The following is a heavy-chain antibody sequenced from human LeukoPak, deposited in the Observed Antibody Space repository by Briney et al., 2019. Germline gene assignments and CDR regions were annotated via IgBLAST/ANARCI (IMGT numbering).Heavy chain of an antibody. CDR3: VRGGHKLDIQTTRYYYGVDV. J-gene: IGHJ6*02. V-gene: IGHV3-74*03. CDR1: GFTLSDYW. Sequence: GGSLRLSCAASGFTLSDYWMHWVRQGPGKGLVHVSRIEDDGSRTVYRDSVKGRFTISRDDAQNTMYLQMNSLRAEDTAVYYCVRGGHKLDIQTTRYYYGVDVWGQGTTVTVSS. CDR2: IEDDGSRT. D-gene: IGHD2-2*03.